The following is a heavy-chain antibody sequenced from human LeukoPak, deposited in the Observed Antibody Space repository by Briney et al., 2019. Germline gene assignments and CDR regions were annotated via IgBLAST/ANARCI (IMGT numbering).Heavy chain of an antibody. CDR2: MFPIFGTA. V-gene: IGHV1-69*06. CDR1: VGTFGNYT. D-gene: IGHD2-15*01. Sequence: SVKVSCKASVGTFGNYTIAWVRQAPGQGLEWMGGMFPIFGTANYAQKFLGRVTLTADKFTSTAYIELSSLRSEDTAVYYCARELGNFCSGGSCYSFGYLDYWGQGTLVTVSS. J-gene: IGHJ4*02. CDR3: ARELGNFCSGGSCYSFGYLDY.